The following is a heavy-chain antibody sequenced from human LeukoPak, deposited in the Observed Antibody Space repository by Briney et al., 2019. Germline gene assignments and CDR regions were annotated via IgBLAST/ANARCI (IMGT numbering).Heavy chain of an antibody. Sequence: SETLSLTCAVYGGSFSGYYWSWIRQPPGKGVEWIGEIIHSGSTNYNPSLKSRVTISVDTSKNQFSLKLSSVTAADTAVYYCARSLGYSYISARPKPFDYWGQGTLVTVSS. J-gene: IGHJ4*02. D-gene: IGHD5-18*01. CDR1: GGSFSGYY. CDR3: ARSLGYSYISARPKPFDY. CDR2: IIHSGST. V-gene: IGHV4-34*12.